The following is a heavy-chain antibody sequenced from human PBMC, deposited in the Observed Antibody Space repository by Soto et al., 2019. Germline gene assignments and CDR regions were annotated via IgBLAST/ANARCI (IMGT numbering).Heavy chain of an antibody. V-gene: IGHV4-59*01. J-gene: IGHJ4*02. CDR3: ARERDPYYFDY. CDR1: GGSISSYY. CDR2: IYYSGST. Sequence: PSETLSLTCTVSGGSISSYYWSWIRQPPGKGLEWIGYIYYSGSTNYNPSLKSRVTISVDTSKNQFSLKLSSVTAADTAVYYCARERDPYYFDYWGQGTLVTVSS.